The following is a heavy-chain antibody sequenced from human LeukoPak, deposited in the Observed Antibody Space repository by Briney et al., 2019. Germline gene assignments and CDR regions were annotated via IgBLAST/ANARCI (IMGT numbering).Heavy chain of an antibody. J-gene: IGHJ5*02. Sequence: SETLSLTCTISGGSISSGDYYWSWIRQPPGKSLEWIGYIYYSGSTYYNPSLKSRVTISVDTSKNQFSLKLSSVTAADTAVYYCARKYPDHWFDPWGQGTLVTVSS. CDR2: IYYSGST. CDR1: GGSISSGDYY. D-gene: IGHD6-6*01. CDR3: ARKYPDHWFDP. V-gene: IGHV4-30-4*01.